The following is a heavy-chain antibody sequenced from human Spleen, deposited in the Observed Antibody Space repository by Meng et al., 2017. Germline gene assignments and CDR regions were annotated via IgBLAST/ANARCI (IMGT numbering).Heavy chain of an antibody. CDR2: IYHSGST. CDR1: GYSISRGYY. J-gene: IGHJ4*02. Sequence: SETLSLTCTVSGYSISRGYYWGWIRQPPGKGLEWIGSIYHSGSTYYNPSLKSRVTISVDTSKNQFSLKLSSVTAADTAVYYCARDHSARRPPVTFFDYWGQGTQVTVSS. V-gene: IGHV4-38-2*02. CDR3: ARDHSARRPPVTFFDY. D-gene: IGHD2-21*02.